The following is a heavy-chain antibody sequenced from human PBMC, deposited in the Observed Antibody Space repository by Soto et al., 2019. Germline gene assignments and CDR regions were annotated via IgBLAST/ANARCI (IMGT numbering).Heavy chain of an antibody. V-gene: IGHV1-2*02. D-gene: IGHD3-10*01. J-gene: IGHJ6*02. Sequence: ASVKVSCKASGYTFTGYYMHWVRQAPGQGLEWMGWINPNSGGTNYAQKFQGRVTMTRDTSISTAYMELSRLRSDDTAVYYCARAMVRGVIIVGRYYYYGMDVWGQGTTVTVSS. CDR1: GYTFTGYY. CDR2: INPNSGGT. CDR3: ARAMVRGVIIVGRYYYYGMDV.